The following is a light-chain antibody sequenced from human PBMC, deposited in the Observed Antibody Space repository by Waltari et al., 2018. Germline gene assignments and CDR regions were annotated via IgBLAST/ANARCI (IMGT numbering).Light chain of an antibody. J-gene: IGKJ5*01. CDR2: DAS. CDR1: PSVSSY. V-gene: IGKV3-11*01. CDR3: QQRSNWSIT. Sequence: EIVLTQSPATLSLSPGERATLSCRASPSVSSYLAWYQQKPGQAPSLPIYDASNRATVITTRFSGSGSGTDFTLTISSLEPEDFAVYYCQQRSNWSITFGQGTRLEIK.